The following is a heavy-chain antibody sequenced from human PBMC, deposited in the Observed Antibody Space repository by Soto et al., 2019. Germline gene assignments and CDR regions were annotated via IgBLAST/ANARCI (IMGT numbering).Heavy chain of an antibody. D-gene: IGHD3-22*01. CDR2: IIPIFGTA. CDR1: GGPFSSYA. V-gene: IGHV1-69*01. Sequence: QVQLVQSGAEVKKPGSSVKVSCKASGGPFSSYAISWVRQAPGQGLEWMGGIIPIFGTANYAQKFQGRVTITADESTSTAYMELSSLRSEDTAVYYCARDRITMIVGVGLKRLDPWGQGTLVTVSS. J-gene: IGHJ5*02. CDR3: ARDRITMIVGVGLKRLDP.